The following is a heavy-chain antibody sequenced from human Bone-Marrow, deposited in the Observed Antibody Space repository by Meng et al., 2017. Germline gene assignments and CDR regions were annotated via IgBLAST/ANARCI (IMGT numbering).Heavy chain of an antibody. D-gene: IGHD3-10*01. J-gene: IGHJ4*02. CDR2: INHSGST. CDR3: ARGGVRGGIDY. Sequence: IPPGGVGLLKPSGTLSLTCAVNGGSFSGYYWSWIRQPPGKGLEWIGEINHSGSTNYNPSLKSRVTISVDTSKNQFSLKLSSVTAADTAVYYCARGGVRGGIDYWGQGTLVTVSS. CDR1: GGSFSGYY. V-gene: IGHV4-34*01.